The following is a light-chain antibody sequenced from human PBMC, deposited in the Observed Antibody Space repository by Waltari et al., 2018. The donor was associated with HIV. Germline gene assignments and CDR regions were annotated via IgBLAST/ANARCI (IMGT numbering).Light chain of an antibody. CDR2: EVS. J-gene: IGKJ4*01. CDR3: MQGLDLPPT. Sequence: DIMLTQTPLSLSVTPGKSATISCNASRSLLKSDGKTYLFLYQQKAGQAPHLLIYEVSNRFSGVPDRFSGSGSGTDFTLEIRRVEAGDVGVYYCMQGLDLPPTFGGGTKVEIK. CDR1: RSLLKSDGKTY. V-gene: IGKV2-29*03.